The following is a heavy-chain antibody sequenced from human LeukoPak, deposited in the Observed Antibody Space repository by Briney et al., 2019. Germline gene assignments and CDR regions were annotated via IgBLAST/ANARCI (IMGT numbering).Heavy chain of an antibody. Sequence: RASVKVSCKASGYTFTSYGISWVRQAPGQGLEWMGWISAYNGNTNYAQKLQGRVTMTTDTSTSTAYMELRSLTSDDTTLYYCARDGSTAVTTLDYWGQGTLVTVSS. V-gene: IGHV1-18*01. CDR2: ISAYNGNT. CDR1: GYTFTSYG. CDR3: ARDGSTAVTTLDY. J-gene: IGHJ4*02. D-gene: IGHD4-17*01.